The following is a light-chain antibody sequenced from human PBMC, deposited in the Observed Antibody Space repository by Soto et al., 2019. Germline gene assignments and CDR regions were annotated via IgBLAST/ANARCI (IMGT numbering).Light chain of an antibody. CDR3: QQRSNWHRIT. CDR2: DAS. CDR1: QGVSSY. Sequence: EIVLTQSPDTLSLSPGERATLSCRASQGVSSYLAWYQQKPGQAPRLLIYDASNRATGIPARFSGSGPGTDFTLTISSLEPEDFAVYYCQQRSNWHRITFGQGPRLEIK. J-gene: IGKJ5*01. V-gene: IGKV3D-11*01.